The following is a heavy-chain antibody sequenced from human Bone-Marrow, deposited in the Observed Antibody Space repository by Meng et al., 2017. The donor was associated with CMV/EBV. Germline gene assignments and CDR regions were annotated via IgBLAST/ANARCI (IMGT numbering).Heavy chain of an antibody. D-gene: IGHD6-19*01. J-gene: IGHJ6*02. CDR2: ISYDGNNK. CDR1: GFTFSSYA. CDR3: ARTIAVAGTWGYYYYGMDV. V-gene: IGHV3-30-3*01. Sequence: GESLKISCAAAGFTFSSYAIHWVRQAPGKGLEWVAVISYDGNNKQYADSVKGRFTISRENSKNTLYLQMNSLRPEDTVVYYCARTIAVAGTWGYYYYGMDVWGQGTTVTVSS.